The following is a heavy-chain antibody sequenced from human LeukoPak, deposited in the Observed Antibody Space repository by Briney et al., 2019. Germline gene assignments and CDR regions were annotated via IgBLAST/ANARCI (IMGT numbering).Heavy chain of an antibody. J-gene: IGHJ4*02. V-gene: IGHV4-4*07. CDR3: ARENPRPHDFWSGNLDY. CDR1: GGSISSYY. D-gene: IGHD3-3*01. CDR2: IYTSGST. Sequence: SETLSLTCTVSGGSISSYYWSCIRQPAGKGLEWIGRIYTSGSTNYNPSLKSRVTMSVDTSKNQFSLKLSSVTAADTAVYYCARENPRPHDFWSGNLDYWGQGTLVTVSS.